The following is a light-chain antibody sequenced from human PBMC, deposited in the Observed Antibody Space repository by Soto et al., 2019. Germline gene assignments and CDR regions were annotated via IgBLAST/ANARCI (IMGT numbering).Light chain of an antibody. V-gene: IGLV2-14*01. CDR1: SSDVGGYNY. Sequence: QSVLTQPASVSGSPGQSITISCTGTSSDVGGYNYVSWYQQHPGKAPKLMIYEVSSRPLGVSNRFSGSKSGNTASLTISGLQAEDEADYYCTSYTSSSTLDVFGTGTRSPS. CDR2: EVS. J-gene: IGLJ1*01. CDR3: TSYTSSSTLDV.